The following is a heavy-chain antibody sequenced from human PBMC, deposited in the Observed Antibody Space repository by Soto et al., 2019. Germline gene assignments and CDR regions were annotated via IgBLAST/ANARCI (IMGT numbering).Heavy chain of an antibody. CDR3: ARDPLLRLKGGMDV. Sequence: SETLSLTCTVSGGSISSGDYYWSWIRQPPGKGLEWIGYIYYSGSTYYNPSLKSRVTISVDTSKNQFSLKLSSVTAADTAVYYCARDPLLRLKGGMDVWGQGTTVTVSS. D-gene: IGHD5-12*01. CDR1: GGSISSGDYY. J-gene: IGHJ6*02. CDR2: IYYSGST. V-gene: IGHV4-30-4*01.